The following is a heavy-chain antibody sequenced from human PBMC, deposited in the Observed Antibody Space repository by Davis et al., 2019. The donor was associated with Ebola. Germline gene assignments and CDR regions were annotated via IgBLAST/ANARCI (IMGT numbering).Heavy chain of an antibody. J-gene: IGHJ6*02. CDR3: ARDKHDYDSSGFWGIDV. CDR1: GFTFSSYW. Sequence: GGSLRLSCAVSGFTFSSYWMSWVRQAPGKGLEWVSSISADGTDTDDADSVKGRVTISRDNAQNSLFLQMDSLRVEDTATYYCARDKHDYDSSGFWGIDVWGQGTTVTVSS. D-gene: IGHD3-22*01. V-gene: IGHV3-21*06. CDR2: ISADGTDT.